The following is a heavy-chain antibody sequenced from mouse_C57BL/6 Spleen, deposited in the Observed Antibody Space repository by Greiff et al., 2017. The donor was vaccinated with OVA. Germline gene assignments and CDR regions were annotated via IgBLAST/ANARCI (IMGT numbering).Heavy chain of an antibody. CDR1: GYTFTSYW. V-gene: IGHV1-50*01. J-gene: IGHJ2*01. CDR2: IDPSDSYT. CDR3: ARANYYGSSYDYFDY. D-gene: IGHD1-1*01. Sequence: VQLQQPGAELVKPGASVKLSCKASGYTFTSYWMQWVKQRPGQGLEWIGEIDPSDSYTNSNQKFKGKATLTVDTSSSTAYMQLSSLTSEDSAVYYCARANYYGSSYDYFDYWGQGTTLTVSS.